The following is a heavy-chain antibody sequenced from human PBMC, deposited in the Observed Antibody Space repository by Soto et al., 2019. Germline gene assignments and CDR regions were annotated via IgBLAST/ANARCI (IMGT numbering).Heavy chain of an antibody. V-gene: IGHV4-30-4*01. CDR3: ASYFWSGYNYYYYGMDV. Sequence: SETLSLTCTVSGGSISSGDYYWSWIRQPPGKGLEWIGYIYYSGSTYYSPSLKSRVTISVDTSKNQFSLKLSSVTAADTAVYYCASYFWSGYNYYYYGMDVWGQGTTVTVSS. CDR2: IYYSGST. J-gene: IGHJ6*02. D-gene: IGHD3-3*01. CDR1: GGSISSGDYY.